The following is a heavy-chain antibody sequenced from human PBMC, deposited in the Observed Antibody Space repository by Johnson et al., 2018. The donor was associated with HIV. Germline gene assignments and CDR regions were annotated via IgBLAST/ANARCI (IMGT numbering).Heavy chain of an antibody. V-gene: IGHV3-66*01. Sequence: VQLVESGGGLVQPGWSLRLACVASGFTVSNNYMSWVRQAPGKGLEWVSVIYSGGTTYYADSVKGRFTISRDNSKNTLYLQMNSLRAEDTAVYYCAKGYWHAFDIWGQGTMVTVSS. D-gene: IGHD1-14*01. CDR1: GFTVSNNY. J-gene: IGHJ3*02. CDR3: AKGYWHAFDI. CDR2: IYSGGTT.